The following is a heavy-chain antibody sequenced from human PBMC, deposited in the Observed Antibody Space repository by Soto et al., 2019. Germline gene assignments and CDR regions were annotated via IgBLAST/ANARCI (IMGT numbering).Heavy chain of an antibody. CDR2: ISAYNGNT. CDR3: AREGDSSGWYSDNYYYYGMDV. Sequence: ASVKVSCKASGYTFTSYGISWVRQAPGQGLEWMGWISAYNGNTNYAQKLQGRVTMTTDTSTSTAYMELRSLRSDDTAVYYCAREGDSSGWYSDNYYYYGMDVWGQGATVTVSS. J-gene: IGHJ6*02. CDR1: GYTFTSYG. D-gene: IGHD6-19*01. V-gene: IGHV1-18*01.